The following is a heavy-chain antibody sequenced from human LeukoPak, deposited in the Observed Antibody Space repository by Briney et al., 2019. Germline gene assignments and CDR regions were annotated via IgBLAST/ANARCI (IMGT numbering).Heavy chain of an antibody. CDR3: ARDGNPVVVAATRVNKAISIYYYYMDV. CDR1: GGSISSYY. V-gene: IGHV4-59*01. Sequence: SETLSLTCTVSGGSISSYYWSWIRQPPGKGLEWIGYIYYSGSTNYNPSLKSRVTISVDTSKNQFSLKLSSVTAADTAVYYCARDGNPVVVAATRVNKAISIYYYYMDVWGKGTTVTISS. D-gene: IGHD2-15*01. J-gene: IGHJ6*03. CDR2: IYYSGST.